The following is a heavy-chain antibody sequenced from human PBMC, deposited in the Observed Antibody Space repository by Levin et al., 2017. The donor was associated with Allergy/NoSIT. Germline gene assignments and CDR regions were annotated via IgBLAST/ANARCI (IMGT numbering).Heavy chain of an antibody. D-gene: IGHD3-10*01. Sequence: GGSLRLSCVTSGFTFNSHGIHWVRQAPGKGLEWVAVISGDGSNRYYGDSVKGRFTISRDNSKNTVYLQVTNLRPEDTAVYYCAKDRGPYYYYGMDVWGQGTTVTVSS. CDR3: AKDRGPYYYYGMDV. CDR1: GFTFNSHG. CDR2: ISGDGSNR. J-gene: IGHJ6*02. V-gene: IGHV3-30*18.